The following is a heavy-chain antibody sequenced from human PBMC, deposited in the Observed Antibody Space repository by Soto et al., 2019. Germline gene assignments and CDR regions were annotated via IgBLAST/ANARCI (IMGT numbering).Heavy chain of an antibody. CDR2: IYYSGST. CDR1: GGSISSGDYY. V-gene: IGHV4-30-4*01. J-gene: IGHJ6*02. Sequence: SETLSLTCTVSGGSISSGDYYWSWIRQPPGKGLEWIGYIYYSGSTYYNPSLKSRVTISVDTSKNQFPLKLSSVTAADTAVYYCARDHREWCSTSCYTDLYYYYGMDVWGQGTTVTVSS. D-gene: IGHD2-2*02. CDR3: ARDHREWCSTSCYTDLYYYYGMDV.